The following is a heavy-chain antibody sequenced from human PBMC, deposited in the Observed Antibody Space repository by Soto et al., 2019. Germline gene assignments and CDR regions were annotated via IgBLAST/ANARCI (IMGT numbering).Heavy chain of an antibody. CDR2: IYYSGST. V-gene: IGHV4-39*01. J-gene: IGHJ4*02. CDR1: GGSISSSSYY. CDR3: ARHGGAEYSSSSFDY. Sequence: SETLSLTCTVSGGSISSSSYYWGWIRQPPGKGLEWIGSIYYSGSTYYNPSLKSRVTISVDTSKNQFSLKLSSATAADTAVYYCARHGGAEYSSSSFDYWGQGTLVTVSS. D-gene: IGHD6-6*01.